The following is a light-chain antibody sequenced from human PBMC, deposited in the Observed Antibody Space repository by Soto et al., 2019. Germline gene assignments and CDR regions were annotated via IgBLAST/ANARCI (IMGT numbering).Light chain of an antibody. V-gene: IGLV1-36*01. CDR3: ATWDDRLTAWV. CDR1: SSNIGSNA. CDR2: YND. J-gene: IGLJ7*01. Sequence: QSVLTQPPSASGTPGQRVTISCSGSSSNIGSNAVHWYQQLPGKAPKLLMYYNDMLPSGVSDRFSGSKSGTSASLAISGLQSEDEGDYYCATWDDRLTAWVFGGGTQLTVL.